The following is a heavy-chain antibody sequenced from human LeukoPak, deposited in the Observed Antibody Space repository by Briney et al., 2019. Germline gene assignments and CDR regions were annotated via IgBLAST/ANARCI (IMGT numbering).Heavy chain of an antibody. CDR3: SSGRIVGAAED. CDR1: GFSYSGYS. Sequence: PGGSLRLSCTASGFSYSGYSMHWVRQAPGKGLEWVSAITNSGGSTYYADSVKGRFTISRDNSKNTLFLQMNSLRADDTAVYYCSSGRIVGAAEDWGQGTLVTVSS. D-gene: IGHD1-26*01. CDR2: ITNSGGST. V-gene: IGHV3-23*01. J-gene: IGHJ4*02.